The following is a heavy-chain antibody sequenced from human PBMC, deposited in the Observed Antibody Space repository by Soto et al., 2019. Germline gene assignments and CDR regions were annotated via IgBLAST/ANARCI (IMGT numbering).Heavy chain of an antibody. V-gene: IGHV1-18*01. Sequence: QVQLVQSGAEVKKPGASVKVSCKASGYTFTSYGISWVRQAPGQGLEWMGWISAYNGNTNYAQKLQGRVTMTTDTXTXTADMERRSLRSDDTAVYYCASGGVYYYGAGRAFDIWGQGTMVTVSS. J-gene: IGHJ3*02. CDR1: GYTFTSYG. D-gene: IGHD3-10*01. CDR3: ASGGVYYYGAGRAFDI. CDR2: ISAYNGNT.